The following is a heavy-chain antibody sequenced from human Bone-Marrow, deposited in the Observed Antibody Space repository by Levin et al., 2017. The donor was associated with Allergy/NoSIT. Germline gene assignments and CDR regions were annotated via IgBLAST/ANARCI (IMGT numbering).Heavy chain of an antibody. CDR1: GVTLRNYW. CDR3: ARASSEYGLYYYGMDV. Sequence: PGGSLRLSCAGTGVTLRNYWMHWVRQTPGKGLVWLSRIHSEGSSTDYADSVKGRFTISRDNAKDTVYLQMNSLRADDTALYYCARASSEYGLYYYGMDVWGPGTTVTVSS. J-gene: IGHJ6*02. CDR2: IHSEGSST. D-gene: IGHD4/OR15-4a*01. V-gene: IGHV3-74*01.